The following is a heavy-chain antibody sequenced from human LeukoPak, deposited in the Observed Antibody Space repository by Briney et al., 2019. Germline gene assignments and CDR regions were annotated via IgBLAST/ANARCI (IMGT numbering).Heavy chain of an antibody. V-gene: IGHV1-18*01. CDR2: ISAYNGNT. Sequence: ASVKVSCKASGYTFTSYNITWVRQAPGQGLEWMGWISAYNGNTNYAQKLQGRVTMTTDIFTTTAYMELRSLGFDDTAVYYCARHDEEFGELSWFAPWGQGTLVTVSS. J-gene: IGHJ5*02. D-gene: IGHD3-10*01. CDR1: GYTFTSYN. CDR3: ARHDEEFGELSWFAP.